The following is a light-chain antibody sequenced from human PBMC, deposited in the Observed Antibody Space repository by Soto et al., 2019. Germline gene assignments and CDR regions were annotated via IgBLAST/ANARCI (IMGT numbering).Light chain of an antibody. V-gene: IGKV1-5*03. CDR2: KAS. CDR3: QYWDDYSWT. CDR1: QSISSW. J-gene: IGKJ1*01. Sequence: DIQMTQSPSTLSASVGDRVTITCRASQSISSWLAWYQQKPGKAPKLLIYKASSLESGVPSRFSGSGSGTEFTLTISSVQPDDFATYYCQYWDDYSWTFGQGTKVEIK.